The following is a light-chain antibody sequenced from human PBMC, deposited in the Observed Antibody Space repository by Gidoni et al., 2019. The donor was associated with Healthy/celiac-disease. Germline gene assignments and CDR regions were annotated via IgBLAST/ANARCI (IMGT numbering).Light chain of an antibody. CDR1: QSVLYISNNKNY. J-gene: IGKJ2*01. CDR2: WAS. CDR3: QQYYSTPPT. V-gene: IGKV4-1*01. Sequence: DIVMPHSPDSLAVSLGERATTNCKSSQSVLYISNNKNYLAWYQQKPGQPPKLLIYWASTRESGVPDRFSGSGSGTDFTLTISSLQAEDVAVYYCQQYYSTPPTFGQGTKLEIK.